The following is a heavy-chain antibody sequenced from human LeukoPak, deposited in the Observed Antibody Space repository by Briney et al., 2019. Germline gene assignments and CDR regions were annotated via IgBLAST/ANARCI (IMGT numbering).Heavy chain of an antibody. CDR1: GFTFSSYG. V-gene: IGHV3-23*01. J-gene: IGHJ4*02. CDR2: ISGSGGST. Sequence: GGSLRLSCAASGFTFSSYGMSWVRQAPGKGLEWVSAISGSGGSTYYADSVKGRFTISRDNAKNSLYLQMNSLRAEDTAVYYCARTYYDILTGYFFYFDYWGQGTLVTVSS. CDR3: ARTYYDILTGYFFYFDY. D-gene: IGHD3-9*01.